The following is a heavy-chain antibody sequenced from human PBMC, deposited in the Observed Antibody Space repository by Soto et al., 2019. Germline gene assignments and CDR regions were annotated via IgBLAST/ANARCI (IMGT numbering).Heavy chain of an antibody. CDR2: IYPGDSDT. Sequence: GESLKISCKGSGYSFTSYWIGWVRQMPGKGLEWMGIIYPGDSDTRYSPSFQGQVTISADKSISTAYLQWSNLKASDTAMYYCASGPLWFGELLSYYFDYWGQGTLVTVSS. V-gene: IGHV5-51*01. J-gene: IGHJ4*02. CDR3: ASGPLWFGELLSYYFDY. D-gene: IGHD3-10*01. CDR1: GYSFTSYW.